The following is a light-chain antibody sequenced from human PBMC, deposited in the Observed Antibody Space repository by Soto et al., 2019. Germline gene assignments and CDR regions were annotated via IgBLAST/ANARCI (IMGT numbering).Light chain of an antibody. V-gene: IGKV3-20*01. Sequence: EIVLTQSPGTLSLSPGERATLSCRASQSVSSSYLTWYQQKPGQAPRVLVYGSSRRATGIPDRFSGSGSGTDFTLTISRLESEDFAVYYWQQYGRSPGYIFGQGTKLEIK. CDR1: QSVSSSY. J-gene: IGKJ2*01. CDR3: QQYGRSPGYI. CDR2: GSS.